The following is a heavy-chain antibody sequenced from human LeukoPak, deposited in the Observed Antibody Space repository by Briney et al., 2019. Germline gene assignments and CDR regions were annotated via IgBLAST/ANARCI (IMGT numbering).Heavy chain of an antibody. CDR2: IIPIFGTA. CDR3: ATPLSGESGYYQFLI. Sequence: SVKVSCKASGGTFSSYAISWVRQAPGQGLEWMGGIIPIFGTANYAQKFQGRVTIAADESTSTAYMELSSLRSEDTAVYYCATPLSGESGYYQFLIWGQGTLVTVSS. D-gene: IGHD3-22*01. CDR1: GGTFSSYA. V-gene: IGHV1-69*13. J-gene: IGHJ4*02.